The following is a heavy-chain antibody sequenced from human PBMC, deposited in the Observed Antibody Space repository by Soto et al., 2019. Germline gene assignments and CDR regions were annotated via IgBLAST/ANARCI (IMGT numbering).Heavy chain of an antibody. V-gene: IGHV4-30-2*01. J-gene: IGHJ5*02. D-gene: IGHD2-8*01. CDR1: GASITSGSYS. CDR2: IHVSGYT. Sequence: QLQLQESGSGLVKPSQTLSLTCSVSGASITSGSYSWSWVRQAPGKGLEWIGNIHVSGYTSFNPSLKGRVSMSVATSKNQFSLNLMSVTAADTAVYYCARGGALRPNGHDPLGPWGRGSLVTVSS. CDR3: ARGGALRPNGHDPLGP.